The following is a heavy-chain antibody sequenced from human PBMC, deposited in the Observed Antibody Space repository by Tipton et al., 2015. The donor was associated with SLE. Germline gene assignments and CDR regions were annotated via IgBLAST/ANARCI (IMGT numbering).Heavy chain of an antibody. D-gene: IGHD3-3*01. V-gene: IGHV4-39*07. CDR1: GDSISSSSYY. J-gene: IGHJ6*02. Sequence: TLSLTCIVSGDSISSSSYYWGWIRQSPGMRLEWVGSIRYSGSTYYNPSLKSRVTISLDTSKNQFSLKLSSVTAADTATYYCASPYYDFWTGYRPFYSDMDVWGPGTTVTVAS. CDR2: IRYSGST. CDR3: ASPYYDFWTGYRPFYSDMDV.